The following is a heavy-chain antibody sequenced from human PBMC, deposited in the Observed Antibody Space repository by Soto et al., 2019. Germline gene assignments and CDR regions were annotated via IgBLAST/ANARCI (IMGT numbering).Heavy chain of an antibody. J-gene: IGHJ4*02. V-gene: IGHV4-30-2*01. Sequence: SETLSLTCAVSGGSTSSGGYSWSWIRQPPGKGLEWIGYIYHSGSTYYNPSLKSRVTISVDRSKNQFSLKLSSVTAADTAVYYCARSQTTVTSYDYRGQGTLVTVSS. CDR2: IYHSGST. D-gene: IGHD4-17*01. CDR3: ARSQTTVTSYDY. CDR1: GGSTSSGGYS.